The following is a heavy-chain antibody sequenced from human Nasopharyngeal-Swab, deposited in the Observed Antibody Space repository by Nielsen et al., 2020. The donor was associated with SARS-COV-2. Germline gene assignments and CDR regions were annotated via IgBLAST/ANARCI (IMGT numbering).Heavy chain of an antibody. CDR1: RYTFPSYG. CDR2: ISAYNGNT. J-gene: IGHJ3*02. Sequence: ASVPVSCKASRYTFPSYGISWVRQAPGQGLAWMGWISAYNGNTNYAQKLQGRVAMTTDTSTSTAYMELRSLRSDDTAVYYCAREPYYDSSGYYYSDAFDIWGQGTMVTVSS. CDR3: AREPYYDSSGYYYSDAFDI. D-gene: IGHD3-22*01. V-gene: IGHV1-18*01.